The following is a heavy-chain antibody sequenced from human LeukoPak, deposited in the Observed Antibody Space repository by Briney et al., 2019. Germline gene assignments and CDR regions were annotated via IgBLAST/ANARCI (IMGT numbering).Heavy chain of an antibody. V-gene: IGHV3-21*01. D-gene: IGHD6-13*01. J-gene: IGHJ4*02. CDR1: GFTFSSYS. CDR2: ISSSSSYI. CDR3: ARGRERQQLVPGGNY. Sequence: GGPLRLSCAASGFTFSSYSMNWVRQAPGKGLEWASSISSSSSYIYYADSVKGRFTISRDNAKNSLYLQMNSLRGEDTAVYYCARGRERQQLVPGGNYWGQGTLVTVSS.